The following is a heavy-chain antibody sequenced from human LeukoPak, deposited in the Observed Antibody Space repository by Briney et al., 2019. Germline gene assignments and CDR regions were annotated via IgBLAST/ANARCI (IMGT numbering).Heavy chain of an antibody. CDR2: ISGSGGST. CDR1: GGSFSGYY. D-gene: IGHD1-1*01. J-gene: IGHJ5*02. V-gene: IGHV3-23*01. Sequence: ASETLSLTCAVYGGSFSGYYWSWVRQAPGKGLEWVSAISGSGGSTYYADSVKGRFTISRDNSKNTLYLQMNSLRAEDTAVYYCAITENHNRGWFDPWGQGTLVTVSS. CDR3: AITENHNRGWFDP.